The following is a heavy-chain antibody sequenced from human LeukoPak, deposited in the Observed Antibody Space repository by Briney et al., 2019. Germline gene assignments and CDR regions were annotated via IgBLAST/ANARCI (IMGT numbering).Heavy chain of an antibody. V-gene: IGHV4-61*02. D-gene: IGHD6-13*01. CDR1: GGAISIGPYY. CDR3: ARDLLRGETGSWFEAFDL. CDR2: ISSRGST. Sequence: SQTLSLTCTISGGAISIGPYYWHWVRQPAGKGLEWVGRISSRGSTLYNPSLKSRLTLSIDTSNNYFSMSLNSVTAADTAIYFCARDLLRGETGSWFEAFDLWGQGTMVTVSP. J-gene: IGHJ3*01.